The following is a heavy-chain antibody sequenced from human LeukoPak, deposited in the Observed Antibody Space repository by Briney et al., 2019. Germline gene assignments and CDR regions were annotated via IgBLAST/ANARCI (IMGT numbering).Heavy chain of an antibody. CDR3: TAENWFDP. Sequence: PGGSLRLSCPAYGFTFSSYSMNWVRQAPGKGLEWVSSISSISSYIYYADSVKGRFTISRDNAKNSLYLQMNSLRAEDTAVYYCTAENWFDPWGQGTLVTVSS. V-gene: IGHV3-21*01. J-gene: IGHJ5*02. CDR2: ISSISSYI. CDR1: GFTFSSYS.